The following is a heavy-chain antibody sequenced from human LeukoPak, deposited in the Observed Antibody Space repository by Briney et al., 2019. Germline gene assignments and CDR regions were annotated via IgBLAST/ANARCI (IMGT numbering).Heavy chain of an antibody. J-gene: IGHJ6*02. Sequence: GGSLRLSCAASGFTFSSYAMSWVRQAPGKGLEWVSAISGSGGSTYYADSVKGRFAISRDNSKNTLYLQMNSLRAEDTALYYCAKFVGRPYYYGMDVWGQGTTVTVSS. V-gene: IGHV3-23*01. CDR2: ISGSGGST. CDR3: AKFVGRPYYYGMDV. D-gene: IGHD2-15*01. CDR1: GFTFSSYA.